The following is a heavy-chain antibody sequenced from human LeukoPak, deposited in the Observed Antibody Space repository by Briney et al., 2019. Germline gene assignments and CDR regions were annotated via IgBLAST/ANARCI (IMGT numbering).Heavy chain of an antibody. CDR2: IKHDGSDI. J-gene: IGHJ4*02. Sequence: PGGSLRLSCAASGFTFSSYWMTWVRQAPGKGLEWVANIKHDGSDIYYVDSVKGRFTISRDNAKRSLHLQMNSLRAEDTAVYYCAKEKWELLISYYFDYWGQGTLVTVSS. CDR3: AKEKWELLISYYFDY. D-gene: IGHD1-26*01. CDR1: GFTFSSYW. V-gene: IGHV3-7*03.